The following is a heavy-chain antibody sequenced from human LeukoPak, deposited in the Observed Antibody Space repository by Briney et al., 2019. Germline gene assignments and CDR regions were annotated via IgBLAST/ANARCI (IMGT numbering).Heavy chain of an antibody. J-gene: IGHJ5*02. Sequence: PSQTLSLTCTVSGGSISSGGYSWSWIRQHPGKGLEWIGYIYYSGSTNYNPSLKSRVTISVDTSKNQFSLKLSSVTAADTAVYYCASINSADDSSGDWFDPWGQGTLVTVSS. V-gene: IGHV4-31*03. CDR2: IYYSGST. CDR1: GGSISSGGYS. D-gene: IGHD3-22*01. CDR3: ASINSADDSSGDWFDP.